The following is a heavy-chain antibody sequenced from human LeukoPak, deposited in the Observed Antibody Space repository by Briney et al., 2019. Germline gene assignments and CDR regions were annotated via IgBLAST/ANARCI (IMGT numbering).Heavy chain of an antibody. D-gene: IGHD3-16*01. CDR3: AREPWVPPYYYFGMDV. V-gene: IGHV3-33*01. Sequence: PGGSLRLSCAASGFTFINYGMHWVRQAPGKGLKWVAVIWYDGSNKYYVDSMKGRFTISRDNSQNTLYLQMNSLRAEDTAIYYCAREPWVPPYYYFGMDVWGQGTTVTVSS. CDR2: IWYDGSNK. J-gene: IGHJ6*02. CDR1: GFTFINYG.